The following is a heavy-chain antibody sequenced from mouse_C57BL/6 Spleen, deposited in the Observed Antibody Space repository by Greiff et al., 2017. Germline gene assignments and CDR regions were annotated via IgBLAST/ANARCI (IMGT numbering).Heavy chain of an antibody. CDR2: IRNKANGYTT. J-gene: IGHJ3*01. V-gene: IGHV7-3*01. Sequence: EVKVVESGGGLVQPGGSLSLSCAASGFTFTDYYMSWVRQPPGKALEWLGFIRNKANGYTTESSASVKGRFTISRDNSHSILYLQINALRAEVSATYYCARYDWFAYWGQGTLGTVSA. CDR3: ARYDWFAY. CDR1: GFTFTDYY.